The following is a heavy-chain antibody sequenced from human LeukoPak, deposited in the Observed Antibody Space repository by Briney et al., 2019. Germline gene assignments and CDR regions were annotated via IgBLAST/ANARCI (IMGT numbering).Heavy chain of an antibody. V-gene: IGHV4-30-2*01. CDR1: GGSISSGGYS. J-gene: IGHJ6*02. CDR2: IYHSGST. CDR3: ARDDNYGSGSMDV. D-gene: IGHD3-10*01. Sequence: SETLSLTCAVSGGSISSGGYSWSWIRQPPGKGLEWIGYIYHSGSTYYNPSPKSRVTISVDRSKNQFSLKLSSVTAADTAVYYCARDDNYGSGSMDVWGQGTTVTVSS.